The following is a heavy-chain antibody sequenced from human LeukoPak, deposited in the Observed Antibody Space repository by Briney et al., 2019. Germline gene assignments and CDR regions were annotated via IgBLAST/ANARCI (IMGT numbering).Heavy chain of an antibody. V-gene: IGHV1-2*02. D-gene: IGHD6-19*01. J-gene: IGHJ4*02. Sequence: GASVKDSCKASGYTFTGYHMHWVRQAPGQGLEWMGWINPNSGGTNYAQKFQGRVTMTRDTSISTVYMELSRLRSDDTAVYYCARDVGYSSGWHWDYWGQGTLVTVSS. CDR3: ARDVGYSSGWHWDY. CDR2: INPNSGGT. CDR1: GYTFTGYH.